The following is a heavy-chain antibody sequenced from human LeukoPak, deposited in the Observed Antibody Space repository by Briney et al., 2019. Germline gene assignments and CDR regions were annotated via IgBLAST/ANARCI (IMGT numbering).Heavy chain of an antibody. CDR3: ASDYYDSSGYYEPVFDY. V-gene: IGHV7-4-1*02. CDR2: INTNTGNP. J-gene: IGHJ4*02. Sequence: ASVKVSCKASGYTFTSYAMNWVRQAPGQGLEWMGWINTNTGNPTYAQGFTGRFVFSLDTSVSTAYLQISSLKAEDTAVYYCASDYYDSSGYYEPVFDYWGQGTLVTVSS. D-gene: IGHD3-22*01. CDR1: GYTFTSYA.